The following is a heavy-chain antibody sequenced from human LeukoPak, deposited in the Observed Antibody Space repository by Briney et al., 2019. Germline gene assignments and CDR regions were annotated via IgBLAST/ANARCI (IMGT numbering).Heavy chain of an antibody. V-gene: IGHV3-21*01. Sequence: GGSLRLSCVASGFTFNNYSMSWVRQAPGKGLEWVSVISSSSNYIYYADSVKGRFTISRDNAKNSLYLQMNSLRAEDTAVYYCARSVQNTAFDYWGQGTLVTASS. CDR3: ARSVQNTAFDY. CDR1: GFTFNNYS. CDR2: ISSSSNYI. D-gene: IGHD5-18*01. J-gene: IGHJ4*02.